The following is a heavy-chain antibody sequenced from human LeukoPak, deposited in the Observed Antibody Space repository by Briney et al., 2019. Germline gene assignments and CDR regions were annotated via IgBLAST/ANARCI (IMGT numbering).Heavy chain of an antibody. Sequence: GGSLRLSCAASGFTFSSYSMNWVRQAPGKGLEWVSSISSSSSYIYYADSVKGRFTISRDNAKNSLYLQMNSLRAEDTAVYYCARDLRPRDIVVVPAAIGGDDYWGQGTLVTVSS. CDR2: ISSSSSYI. D-gene: IGHD2-2*01. V-gene: IGHV3-21*01. CDR1: GFTFSSYS. CDR3: ARDLRPRDIVVVPAAIGGDDY. J-gene: IGHJ4*02.